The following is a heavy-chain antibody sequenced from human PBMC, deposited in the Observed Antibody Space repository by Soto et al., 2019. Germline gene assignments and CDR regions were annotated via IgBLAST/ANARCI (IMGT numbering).Heavy chain of an antibody. CDR3: ARDPDSSGYYYFDY. D-gene: IGHD3-22*01. Sequence: EVQLVESGGGLVQPGGSLRLSCAASGFTFSSYAMHWVRQAPGKGLEYVSAISSYGGSTYYANSVKGRLTISRDNSKNSLYLQMGSLRAEDMAVYYCARDPDSSGYYYFDYWGQGTLVIVSS. CDR2: ISSYGGST. CDR1: GFTFSSYA. V-gene: IGHV3-64*01. J-gene: IGHJ4*02.